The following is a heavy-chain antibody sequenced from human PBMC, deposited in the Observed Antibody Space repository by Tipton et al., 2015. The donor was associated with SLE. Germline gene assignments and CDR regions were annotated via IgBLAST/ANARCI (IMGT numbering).Heavy chain of an antibody. V-gene: IGHV4-61*02. CDR2: IYTSGST. J-gene: IGHJ6*02. Sequence: TLSLTCTVSGGSISSDSYYWSWIRQPAGKGLEWIGRIYTSGSTNYNPSLKSRVTISVDTSKNQFSLKLSSVTAADTAVYYCARADLSSSWAVDVWGQGTTVTVSS. CDR1: GGSISSDSYY. D-gene: IGHD6-13*01. CDR3: ARADLSSSWAVDV.